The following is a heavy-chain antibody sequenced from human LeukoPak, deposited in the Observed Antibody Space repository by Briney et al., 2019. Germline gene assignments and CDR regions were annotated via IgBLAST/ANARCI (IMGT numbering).Heavy chain of an antibody. D-gene: IGHD3-3*01. Sequence: ASVKVSCKASGYTFTSYYMHWVRQAPGQGLDWMGLINPSGGSTSYAQKFQGRVTMTRDTSTSTVYMELSSLRSEDTAVYYCAREQTYYDFWSGYFGPELVRGMDVWGQGTTVTVSS. CDR1: GYTFTSYY. CDR3: AREQTYYDFWSGYFGPELVRGMDV. V-gene: IGHV1-46*01. CDR2: INPSGGST. J-gene: IGHJ6*02.